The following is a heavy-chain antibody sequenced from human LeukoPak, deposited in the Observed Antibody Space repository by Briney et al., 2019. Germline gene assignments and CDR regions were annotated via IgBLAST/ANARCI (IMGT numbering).Heavy chain of an antibody. CDR2: ISSSSSTI. CDR3: ARGAIPTVVTLLYFDY. D-gene: IGHD4-23*01. J-gene: IGHJ4*02. V-gene: IGHV3-48*04. CDR1: GFTFSSYS. Sequence: PGGSLRLSCAASGFTFSSYSINWVRQAPGKGLEWVSYISSSSSTIYYADSVKGRFTISRDNAKNSLYLQMNSLRVEDTAVYYCARGAIPTVVTLLYFDYWGQGTLVTVSS.